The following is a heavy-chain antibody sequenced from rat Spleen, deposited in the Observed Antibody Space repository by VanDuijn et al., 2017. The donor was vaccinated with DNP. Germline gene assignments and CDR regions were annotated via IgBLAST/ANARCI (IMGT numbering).Heavy chain of an antibody. Sequence: EVQLVESGGGLVQPGRSLKLSCAASGFTFSAYYMAWVRQAPAKGLEWVAYIGSPAYAPYHGDSVKGRFTISRDNAKSTLYLQMDSLRSEDTATYYCARQGGWLFPFFDYWGQGVMVTVSS. J-gene: IGHJ2*01. V-gene: IGHV5-25*01. CDR1: GFTFSAYY. CDR3: ARQGGWLFPFFDY. CDR2: IGSPAYAP. D-gene: IGHD1-12*03.